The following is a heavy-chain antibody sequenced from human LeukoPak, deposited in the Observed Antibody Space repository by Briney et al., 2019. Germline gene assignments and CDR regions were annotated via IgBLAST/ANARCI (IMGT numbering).Heavy chain of an antibody. CDR1: GGPISGYY. J-gene: IGHJ4*02. V-gene: IGHV4-59*01. D-gene: IGHD3-16*01. CDR3: AIIRSWGDRFFDY. Sequence: PSETLSLTCTVSGGPISGYYWNWIRQPPGKGLEWIGYVYSSGSTNYNPSLKSRVTISVDTSKNQFSLRLSSVTAADTAVYYCAIIRSWGDRFFDYWGQGTLVTVSS. CDR2: VYSSGST.